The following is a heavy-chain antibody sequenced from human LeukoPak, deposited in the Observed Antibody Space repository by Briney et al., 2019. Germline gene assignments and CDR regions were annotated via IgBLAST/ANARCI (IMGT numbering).Heavy chain of an antibody. D-gene: IGHD4-11*01. J-gene: IGHJ5*02. CDR1: GGSFSGYY. CDR2: INHSGST. Sequence: KPSETLSLTCAVYGGSFSGYYWSWIRQPPGKRLEWIGEINHSGSTNYNPSLKSRVTISVDTSKNQFSLKLSSVTAADTAVYYCARGRSRLQTLLKPPVFGFDPWGQGTLVTVSS. CDR3: ARGRSRLQTLLKPPVFGFDP. V-gene: IGHV4-34*01.